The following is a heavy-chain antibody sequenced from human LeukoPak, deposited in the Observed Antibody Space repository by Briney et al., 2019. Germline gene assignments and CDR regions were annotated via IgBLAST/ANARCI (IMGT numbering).Heavy chain of an antibody. Sequence: SETLSLTCTVSGNSISSGDNYWSWIRQPAGKGLEWIGRIYTSGSTNYNPSLKSRVTISVDTSKNQFSLKLSSVTAADTAVYYCARDSGWFDPWGQGTLVTASS. D-gene: IGHD3-10*01. V-gene: IGHV4-61*02. CDR1: GNSISSGDNY. J-gene: IGHJ5*02. CDR2: IYTSGST. CDR3: ARDSGWFDP.